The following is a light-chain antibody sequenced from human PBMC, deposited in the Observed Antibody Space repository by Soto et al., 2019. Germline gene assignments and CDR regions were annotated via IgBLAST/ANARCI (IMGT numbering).Light chain of an antibody. J-gene: IGKJ4*01. V-gene: IGKV3-11*01. CDR2: DAS. CDR3: QQRDNWPLT. Sequence: MVLTQSPATLSLSRVERVTLSCRASESAGIYVAWYQHKPGQAPWLLIYDASNRASGIPARFRGSGSGTHFTLNISSLESEDFAVYYCQQRDNWPLTFGGGTKVDIK. CDR1: ESAGIY.